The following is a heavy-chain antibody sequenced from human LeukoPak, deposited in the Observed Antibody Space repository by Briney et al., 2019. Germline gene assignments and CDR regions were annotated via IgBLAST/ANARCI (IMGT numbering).Heavy chain of an antibody. Sequence: GGSLRLSCAASGLTFSSHWMHWVRQAPGKGLEWVAVISYDGSNKYYADSVKGRFTISRDNSKNTLYLQMNSLRAEDTAVYYCARGDSIDYWGQGTLVTVSS. J-gene: IGHJ4*02. CDR3: ARGDSIDY. CDR1: GLTFSSHW. CDR2: ISYDGSNK. V-gene: IGHV3-30-3*01.